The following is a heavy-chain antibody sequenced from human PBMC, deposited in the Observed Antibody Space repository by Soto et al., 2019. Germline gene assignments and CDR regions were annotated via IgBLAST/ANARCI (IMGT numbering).Heavy chain of an antibody. CDR3: AKRPLTAAGFDY. V-gene: IGHV3-23*01. CDR1: GFTFSNYA. Sequence: EVQLLESGGGLVQPGGSLRLSCAASGFTFSNYAMTWVRQAPGKGLEWVSVITGSGGGTYFVDSVKGRFTISRDNAQNAVYLQMNSLGAEDTAVYYCAKRPLTAAGFDYWGQGTLVTVSS. CDR2: ITGSGGGT. D-gene: IGHD6-13*01. J-gene: IGHJ4*02.